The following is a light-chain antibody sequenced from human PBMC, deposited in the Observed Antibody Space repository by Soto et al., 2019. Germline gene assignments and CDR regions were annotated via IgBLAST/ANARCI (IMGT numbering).Light chain of an antibody. V-gene: IGKV3-20*01. CDR1: QSLSTIY. J-gene: IGKJ3*01. CDR3: QHYDSSPFT. Sequence: EIVLTQSPGTLSLSPGERATLSCRASQSLSTIYLAWYQQKPGQAPRLLIYGVSSRATGIPDRFSGSVSGTDFTLTISRLEPEDFVVYYCQHYDSSPFTFGPGTKVDIK. CDR2: GVS.